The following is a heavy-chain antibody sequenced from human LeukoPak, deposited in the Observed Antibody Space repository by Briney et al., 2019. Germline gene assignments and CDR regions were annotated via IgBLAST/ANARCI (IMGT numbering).Heavy chain of an antibody. D-gene: IGHD1-26*01. CDR1: GFTFSSYG. CDR2: IWYDGSNK. V-gene: IGHV3-33*01. Sequence: GGSLRLSCAASGFTFSSYGMHWVRKAPGKGLEWVAVIWYDGSNKYYADSVKGRFTISRDNSKNTLYLQMNSLRAEDTAVYYCARGIVGATLPDAFDIWGRGTMVTVSS. CDR3: ARGIVGATLPDAFDI. J-gene: IGHJ3*02.